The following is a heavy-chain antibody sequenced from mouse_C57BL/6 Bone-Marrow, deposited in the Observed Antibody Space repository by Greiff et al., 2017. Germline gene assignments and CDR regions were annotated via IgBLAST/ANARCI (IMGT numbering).Heavy chain of an antibody. Sequence: VQLQQSGAELVRPGASVKLSCTASGFNIKDDYMHWVKQRPEQGLEWIGWIDPENGATEYASKFQGKATITADTSSNTAYLQLSSLTSEDTAVYYFTRIDYVFAYWGQGTLVTVSA. CDR3: TRIDYVFAY. J-gene: IGHJ3*01. CDR1: GFNIKDDY. CDR2: IDPENGAT. D-gene: IGHD2-13*01. V-gene: IGHV14-4*01.